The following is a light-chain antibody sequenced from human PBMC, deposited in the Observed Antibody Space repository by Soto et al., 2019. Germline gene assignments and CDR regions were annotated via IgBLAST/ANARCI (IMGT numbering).Light chain of an antibody. CDR3: QQYGSSPLT. CDR2: GAS. V-gene: IGKV3-20*01. J-gene: IGKJ1*01. Sequence: EIVLTQTPGTLSLSPGERATLSCRASQSVSSNYLAWYQQKPGQAPRLLIYGASSRATGIPDRFSGSGSGTDFTLTISRLEPEDFAVYYRQQYGSSPLTFGQGTKVDIK. CDR1: QSVSSNY.